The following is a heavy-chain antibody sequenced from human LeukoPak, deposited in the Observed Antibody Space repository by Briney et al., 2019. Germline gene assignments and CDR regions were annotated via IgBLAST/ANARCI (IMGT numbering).Heavy chain of an antibody. CDR3: ARPRYSSSWYNGAFDI. CDR1: GSIFTSYW. V-gene: IGHV5-51*01. D-gene: IGHD6-13*01. J-gene: IGHJ3*02. CDR2: IYPGDSDT. Sequence: GASLQISCQGSGSIFTSYWIGWVRQLPGKGLEWMGIIYPGDSDTRYSPSFQGQVTISADKSISTAYLQWSSLKASDTAMYYCARPRYSSSWYNGAFDIWGQGTMVTVSS.